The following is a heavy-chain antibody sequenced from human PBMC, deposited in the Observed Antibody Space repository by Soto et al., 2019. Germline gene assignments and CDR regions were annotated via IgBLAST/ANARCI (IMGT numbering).Heavy chain of an antibody. V-gene: IGHV3-30*18. CDR1: GFTFTSYA. CDR2: ISYDEIDK. Sequence: GGSLRLSFAASGFTFTSYAMHWVRQTPGKGLEWVSAISYDEIDKKYASSVKGRFTVSRDNVNNTLSLQMNSLRPEDTAVYYCAKDSGYQLPDNYFYYGLDVWGQGTTVTVSS. J-gene: IGHJ6*02. D-gene: IGHD2-2*01. CDR3: AKDSGYQLPDNYFYYGLDV.